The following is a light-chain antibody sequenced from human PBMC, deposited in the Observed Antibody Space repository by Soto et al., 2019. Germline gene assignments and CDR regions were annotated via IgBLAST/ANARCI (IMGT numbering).Light chain of an antibody. Sequence: DIQMTQSPSSLSASVGDRVTITCRASQSISSYLNWYQQKPGKAPKLLIYAASSLQSGVPSRFRGSGSGTDFNLTISSLQPEDFATYYCQQSYSTRWTFGQGTKVPSK. V-gene: IGKV1-39*01. CDR1: QSISSY. CDR2: AAS. CDR3: QQSYSTRWT. J-gene: IGKJ1*01.